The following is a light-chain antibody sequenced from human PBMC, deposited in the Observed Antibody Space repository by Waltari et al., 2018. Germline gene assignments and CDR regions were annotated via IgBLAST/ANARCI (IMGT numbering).Light chain of an antibody. J-gene: IGLJ3*02. CDR2: KNN. CDR3: AVWDDSLNGWM. V-gene: IGLV1-44*01. CDR1: SSNTGSKT. Sequence: QSVVTQSPSASGPPGQRVTISCSGSSSNTGSKTVNWYQHLPGTAPKLLMHKNNQRPSGVPDLVSGSKSDTSASLAISGLQSEDEAEYYCAVWDDSLNGWMFGGGTKLTVL.